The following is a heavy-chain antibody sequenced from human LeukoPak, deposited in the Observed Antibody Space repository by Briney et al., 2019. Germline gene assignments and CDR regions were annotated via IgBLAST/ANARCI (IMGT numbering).Heavy chain of an antibody. V-gene: IGHV3-23*01. D-gene: IGHD3-10*01. CDR2: ISGSGGST. Sequence: GESLKISCAASGFTFSSYAMSWVRQAPGKGLEWVSAISGSGGSTYYADSVKGRFTISRDNSKNTLYLQMNGLRAEDTAVYYCAKDMIYGSGSYYNPIFDYWGQGTLVTVSS. CDR1: GFTFSSYA. J-gene: IGHJ4*02. CDR3: AKDMIYGSGSYYNPIFDY.